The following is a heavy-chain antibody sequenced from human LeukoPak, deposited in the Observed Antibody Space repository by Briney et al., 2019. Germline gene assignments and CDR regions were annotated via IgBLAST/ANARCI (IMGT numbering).Heavy chain of an antibody. D-gene: IGHD3-10*01. CDR2: IYTSGST. V-gene: IGHV4-4*07. CDR1: GGSISSYY. J-gene: IGHJ4*02. CDR3: ARDHSRGYYGSGSYYSHFDY. Sequence: SETLSLTCTVSGGSISSYYWSWIRQPAGKGLEWIGRIYTSGSTNYNPSLKSRVTMSVDTSKNQFSLKLSSVTAADTAVYYCARDHSRGYYGSGSYYSHFDYWGQGTLVTVS.